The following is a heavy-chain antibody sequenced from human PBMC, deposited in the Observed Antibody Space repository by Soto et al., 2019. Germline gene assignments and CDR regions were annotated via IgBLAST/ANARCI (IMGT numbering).Heavy chain of an antibody. V-gene: IGHV1-3*01. CDR2: RNAGDGNT. J-gene: IGHJ3*01. Sequence: QVQLVQSGAAVKEPGASVKVSCRASGYPFTTHAMHCVRQAPGQRLEWLGWRNAGDGNTKYSQRFQGRVSFTRDTSASTAYMELRSLTSEDTAVYYCVTDTITIFINVFDLWGQGTMVAGSS. CDR1: GYPFTTHA. CDR3: VTDTITIFINVFDL. D-gene: IGHD3-3*01.